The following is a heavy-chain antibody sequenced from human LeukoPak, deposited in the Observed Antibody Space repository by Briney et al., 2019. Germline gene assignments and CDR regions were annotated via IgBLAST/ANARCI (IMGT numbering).Heavy chain of an antibody. Sequence: ASVKVSCTASGYTLTDYYMHWVRQAPGQGLEWMGRINPNSGGTNYAQKFQGRVTMTRDTSISTVYMELSRLRSDDTAAYYCARVGYYESSGYYEYWGQGTLVTVSS. CDR3: ARVGYYESSGYYEY. J-gene: IGHJ4*02. CDR2: INPNSGGT. CDR1: GYTLTDYY. D-gene: IGHD3-22*01. V-gene: IGHV1-2*06.